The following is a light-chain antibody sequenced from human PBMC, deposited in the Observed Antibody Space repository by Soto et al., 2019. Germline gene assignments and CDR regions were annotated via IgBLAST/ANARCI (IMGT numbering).Light chain of an antibody. V-gene: IGKV3-11*01. CDR3: KQRSNWPWT. CDR1: QSVSSY. J-gene: IGKJ1*01. Sequence: EIVLTQSPATLSLSPGERATLSCRASQSVSSYLAWYQQKPGQAPRLLIYDASNRATGIPARFSGSGSGTDFTLTISSLEPEDFEVSYCKQRSNWPWTFGQGTKVEIK. CDR2: DAS.